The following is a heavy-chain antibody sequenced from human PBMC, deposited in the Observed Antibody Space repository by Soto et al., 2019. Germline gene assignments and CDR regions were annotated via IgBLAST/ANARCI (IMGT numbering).Heavy chain of an antibody. Sequence: GGSLRLSCEASGFTFSSYPMHWVRQAPGKGLEWVTVISYDGGNQYYADSVKGRFTISRDNSKDTLYLQMHSLRSDDTAVYFCARGPVTQTSFIDHWGQGTLVTVS. CDR3: ARGPVTQTSFIDH. CDR2: ISYDGGNQ. CDR1: GFTFSSYP. J-gene: IGHJ4*02. V-gene: IGHV3-30-3*01. D-gene: IGHD4-4*01.